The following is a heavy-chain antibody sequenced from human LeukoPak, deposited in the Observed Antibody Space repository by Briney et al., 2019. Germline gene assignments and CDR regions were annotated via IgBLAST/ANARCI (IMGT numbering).Heavy chain of an antibody. CDR1: GYTFTGYY. CDR3: ARTKYYYDSSGYYYVDAFDI. J-gene: IGHJ3*02. Sequence: ASVKLSCKASGYTFTGYYMHWVRQAPGQGREWMGWINPNRGGTNNAQKFQGRVTMTRDTSISTAYMELSRLRSDDTAVYYCARTKYYYDSSGYYYVDAFDIWGQGTMVTVSS. V-gene: IGHV1-2*02. CDR2: INPNRGGT. D-gene: IGHD3-22*01.